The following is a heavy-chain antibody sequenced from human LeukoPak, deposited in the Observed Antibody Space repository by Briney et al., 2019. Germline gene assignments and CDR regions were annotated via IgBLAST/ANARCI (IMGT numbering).Heavy chain of an antibody. CDR1: GFPFSTHD. J-gene: IGHJ4*02. V-gene: IGHV3-48*01. CDR2: ISSSSSTI. Sequence: PGRSLRLSCTASGFPFSTHDMNWLRQAPGKGLEWVSYISSSSSTIYYADSVKGRFTISRDNAKNSLYLQMNSLRAEDTAVYYCARDGLYSGSYRDWGQGTLVTVSS. CDR3: ARDGLYSGSYRD. D-gene: IGHD1-26*01.